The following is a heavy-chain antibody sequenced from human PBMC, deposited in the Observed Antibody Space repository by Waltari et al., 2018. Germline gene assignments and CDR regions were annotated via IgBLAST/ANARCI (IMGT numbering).Heavy chain of an antibody. CDR2: IRSKTDGGTT. V-gene: IGHV3-15*01. J-gene: IGHJ4*02. Sequence: EVHLVESGGGLVMPGGSLRLSCAASEFTFSDAWMSWVRQAPGKGVVWVGRIRSKTDGGTTDYVAPVKGRFTISSDESKNTLYLQMNSLKTEDTAVYYCTTHPPGPDYWGQGTLVTVSS. CDR1: EFTFSDAW. CDR3: TTHPPGPDY.